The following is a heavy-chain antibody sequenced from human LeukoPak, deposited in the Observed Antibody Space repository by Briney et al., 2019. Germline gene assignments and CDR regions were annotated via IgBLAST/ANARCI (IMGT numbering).Heavy chain of an antibody. Sequence: SQTLSLTCAISGDSVSSNSAAWNWIRQSPSRGLEWLGRTYYRSKWYNDYAVSVKSRITINPDTSKNQFSLQLNSVTPEDTAVYYCARDSHSSVFGVVMKRNFDYWGQGTLVTVSS. CDR3: ARDSHSSVFGVVMKRNFDY. D-gene: IGHD3-3*01. J-gene: IGHJ4*02. CDR1: GDSVSSNSAA. V-gene: IGHV6-1*01. CDR2: TYYRSKWYN.